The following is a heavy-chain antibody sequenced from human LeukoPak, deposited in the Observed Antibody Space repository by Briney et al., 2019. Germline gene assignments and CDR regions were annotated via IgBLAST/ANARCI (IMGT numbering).Heavy chain of an antibody. CDR1: GYTFTSYG. D-gene: IGHD4-23*01. CDR2: ISAYNGNT. Sequence: GASVKVSCKASGYTFTSYGISWVRQAPGQGLEWMGWISAYNGNTNYAQKLQGRVTMTTDTSTSTAYMELRSPRSDDTAVYYCARDSFVTPEGAFDYWGQGTLVTVSS. V-gene: IGHV1-18*01. CDR3: ARDSFVTPEGAFDY. J-gene: IGHJ4*02.